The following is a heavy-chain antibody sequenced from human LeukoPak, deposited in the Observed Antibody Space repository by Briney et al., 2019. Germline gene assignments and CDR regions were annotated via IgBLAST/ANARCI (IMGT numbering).Heavy chain of an antibody. CDR3: ARVMGSGWTGFDY. J-gene: IGHJ4*02. CDR1: GGSLSGYY. D-gene: IGHD6-19*01. V-gene: IGHV4-59*01. Sequence: SETLSLTCSFSGGSLSGYYWSWLRQPPGKGLEWIAYRESNGYTEYYPSLMSRVKISLDTSKNQFSLKLSSVTAADTAVYYCARVMGSGWTGFDYWGQGTLVTVSS. CDR2: RESNGYT.